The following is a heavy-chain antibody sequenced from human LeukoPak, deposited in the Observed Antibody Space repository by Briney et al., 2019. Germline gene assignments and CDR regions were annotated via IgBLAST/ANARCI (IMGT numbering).Heavy chain of an antibody. CDR1: GFSFSTFN. D-gene: IGHD6-19*01. CDR3: ARDRVAGGLHYYGMDV. J-gene: IGHJ6*02. CDR2: ISDGSTSI. V-gene: IGHV3-48*01. Sequence: PGGSLRLSCTASGFSFSTFNMNWVRQAPGKGLEWVSHISDGSTSIYHADSVKGRFTVSRDDAKNSLYLQMNNLRVEDTAVYYCARDRVAGGLHYYGMDVWGQGTTVSVSS.